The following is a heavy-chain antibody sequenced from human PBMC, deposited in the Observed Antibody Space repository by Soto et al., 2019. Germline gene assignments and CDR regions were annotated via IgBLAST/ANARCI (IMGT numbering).Heavy chain of an antibody. CDR1: GFTFSSYG. V-gene: IGHV3-33*01. D-gene: IGHD6-13*01. J-gene: IGHJ4*02. Sequence: GSLRLSCAASGFTFSSYGMHWVRQAPGKGLEWVAVIWYDGSNKYYADSVKGRFTISRDNSKNTLYLQMNSLRAEDTAVYYCASNFGQQLVYFDYWGQGTLVTVSS. CDR2: IWYDGSNK. CDR3: ASNFGQQLVYFDY.